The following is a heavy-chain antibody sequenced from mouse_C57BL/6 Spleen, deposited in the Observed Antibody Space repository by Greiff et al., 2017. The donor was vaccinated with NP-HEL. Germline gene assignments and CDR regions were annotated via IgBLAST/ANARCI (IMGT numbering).Heavy chain of an antibody. CDR2: ISNLAYSI. CDR1: GFTFSDYG. V-gene: IGHV5-15*01. D-gene: IGHD1-1*01. Sequence: EVKLQESGGGLVQPGGSLKLSCAASGFTFSDYGMAWVRQAPRKGPEWVAFISNLAYSIYYADTVTGRFTISRENAKNTLYLEMSSLRSEDTAMYYCARGAITTVVPFAYWGQGTLVTVSA. J-gene: IGHJ3*01. CDR3: ARGAITTVVPFAY.